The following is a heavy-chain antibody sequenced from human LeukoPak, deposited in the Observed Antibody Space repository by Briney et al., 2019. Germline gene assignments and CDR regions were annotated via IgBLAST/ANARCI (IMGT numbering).Heavy chain of an antibody. CDR3: ARPDEQQLVRDAFDT. CDR2: ISSSSSYI. Sequence: GGSLRLSCAASGFTFSSYSMNWVRQAPGKGLEWVSSISSSSSYIYYADSVKGRFTISRDNAKNSLYLQMNSLRAEDTAVYYCARPDEQQLVRDAFDTWGQGTMVTVSS. D-gene: IGHD6-13*01. V-gene: IGHV3-21*01. CDR1: GFTFSSYS. J-gene: IGHJ3*02.